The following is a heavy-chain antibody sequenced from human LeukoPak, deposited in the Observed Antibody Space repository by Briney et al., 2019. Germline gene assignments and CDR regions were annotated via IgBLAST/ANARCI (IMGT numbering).Heavy chain of an antibody. CDR2: FDPEDGET. J-gene: IGHJ4*02. D-gene: IGHD3-10*01. CDR3: ATDLGGITMVRGVIYY. V-gene: IGHV1-24*01. CDR1: GYALTELS. Sequence: GASVTVSFKVSGYALTELSMHWVRQAPGKGVEWMGGFDPEDGETIYAQKFQGRVTMTEDTSTDTAYMELSSLRSEDTAGYYCATDLGGITMVRGVIYYWGQGTLVTVSS.